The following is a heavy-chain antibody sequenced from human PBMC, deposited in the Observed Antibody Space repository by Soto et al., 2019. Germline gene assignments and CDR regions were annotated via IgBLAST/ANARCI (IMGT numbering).Heavy chain of an antibody. V-gene: IGHV3-74*01. CDR2: INSDGSST. CDR1: GLTFSSYW. Sequence: EVQLVESGGGLVQPGGSLRLSCAASGLTFSSYWMHWVRQAPGKGLVWVSRINSDGSSTRYADSVKGRFTISRDNAKNTVYLQMNSLRAEDTAVYYCVRTSLVVAAATREDYCGQGTLVTVSS. CDR3: VRTSLVVAAATREDY. J-gene: IGHJ4*02. D-gene: IGHD2-15*01.